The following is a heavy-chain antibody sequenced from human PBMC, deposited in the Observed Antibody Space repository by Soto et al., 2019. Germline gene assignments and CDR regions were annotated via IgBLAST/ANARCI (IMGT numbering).Heavy chain of an antibody. D-gene: IGHD5-12*01. CDR3: ARIVAGGFHY. V-gene: IGHV4-59*01. CDR1: GGSLSSYY. CDR2: IYYSGST. Sequence: PSETLSLTCTVSGGSLSSYYWSWIRQPPGKGLEWIGYIYYSGSTNYNPPLKSRVTISVDTSKNQFSLKLSSVTAADTAVYYCARIVAGGFHYWGQGTLGTVSS. J-gene: IGHJ4*02.